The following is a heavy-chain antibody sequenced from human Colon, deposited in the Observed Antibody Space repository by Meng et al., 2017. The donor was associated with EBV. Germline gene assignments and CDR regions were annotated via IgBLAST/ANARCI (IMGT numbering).Heavy chain of an antibody. CDR2: IHYSGST. Sequence: ASAPRLVSPSQPLSLTCSVSGGSISSGTYYGGWIRQLPGKGLEWIAYIHYSGSTYYSPSLKSRVTISVDTSKNQLSLKLSSMTAADTAVYYCARYVFDSSSLYSNWFDPWGQGTLVTVSS. D-gene: IGHD3-22*01. CDR3: ARYVFDSSSLYSNWFDP. V-gene: IGHV4-31*03. CDR1: GGSISSGTYY. J-gene: IGHJ5*02.